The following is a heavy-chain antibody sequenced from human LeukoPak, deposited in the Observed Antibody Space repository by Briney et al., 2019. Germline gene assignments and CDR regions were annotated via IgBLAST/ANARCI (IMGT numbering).Heavy chain of an antibody. CDR3: ARQLYVSGSYYAPMDV. J-gene: IGHJ6*03. V-gene: IGHV4-59*05. CDR1: GGSISSYY. D-gene: IGHD3-10*01. CDR2: VHYSGST. Sequence: PSETLSLTCTVSGGSISSYYWSWIRQPPGKGLEWIASVHYSGSTYYNPSLKSRLTISVDTSKNQFSLKVSSVTAADTAVYFCARQLYVSGSYYAPMDVWGKGTTVTISS.